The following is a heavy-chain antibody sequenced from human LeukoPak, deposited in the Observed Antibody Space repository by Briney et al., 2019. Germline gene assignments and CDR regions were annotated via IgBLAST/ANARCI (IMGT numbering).Heavy chain of an antibody. J-gene: IGHJ4*02. V-gene: IGHV4-39*07. CDR1: GGSISSSSYY. CDR3: ARVATVTTAFDY. CDR2: IYYSGST. D-gene: IGHD4-17*01. Sequence: SETLSLTCTVSGGSISSSSYYWGWIRQPPGKGLEWIGSIYYSGSTYYNPSLKSRVTISVDTSKNQFSLKLSSVTAADTAVYYCARVATVTTAFDYWGQGTLVTVSS.